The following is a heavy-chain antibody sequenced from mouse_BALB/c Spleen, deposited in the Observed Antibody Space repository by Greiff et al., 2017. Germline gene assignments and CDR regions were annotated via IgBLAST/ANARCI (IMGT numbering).Heavy chain of an antibody. Sequence: VQGVESGPSLVQPSQSLSITCTVSGFSLTSYGVHWVRQSPGKGLEWLGVIWRGGSTDYNAAFMSRLSITKDNSKSQVFFKMNSLQADDTAIYYCAKRYQDGSSMDYWGQGTSVTVSS. CDR2: IWRGGST. V-gene: IGHV2-5-1*01. J-gene: IGHJ4*01. CDR3: AKRYQDGSSMDY. CDR1: GFSLTSYG. D-gene: IGHD1-1*01.